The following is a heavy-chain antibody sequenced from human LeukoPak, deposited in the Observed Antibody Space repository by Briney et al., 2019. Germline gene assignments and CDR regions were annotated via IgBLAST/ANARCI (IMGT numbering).Heavy chain of an antibody. D-gene: IGHD3-22*01. CDR2: ISGSGGST. CDR3: ARDPYYDSSGYYGY. V-gene: IGHV3-23*01. J-gene: IGHJ4*02. Sequence: GGSLRLSCAASGFTFSSYAMSWVRQAPGKGLEWVSAISGSGGSTYYADSVKGRFTISRDNSKNTLYLQMNSLRAEDTAVYYCARDPYYDSSGYYGYWGQGTMVTVSS. CDR1: GFTFSSYA.